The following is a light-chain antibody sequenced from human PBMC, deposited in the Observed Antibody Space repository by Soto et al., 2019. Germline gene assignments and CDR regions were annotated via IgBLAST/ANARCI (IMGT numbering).Light chain of an antibody. Sequence: ESLLTQSPGTLSFTPGERATLSCRATQTVFSNYIGWYQQKPGQAPRRLIFGASIRATGIPDRFSGSGSGTDFTLTIDRLEPEDFAVYYCQQSLNPKTFGQGTKVDIK. V-gene: IGKV3-20*01. CDR1: QTVFSNY. J-gene: IGKJ1*01. CDR2: GAS. CDR3: QQSLNPKT.